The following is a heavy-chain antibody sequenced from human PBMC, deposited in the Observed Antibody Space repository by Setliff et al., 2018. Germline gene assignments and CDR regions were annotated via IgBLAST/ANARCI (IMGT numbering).Heavy chain of an antibody. CDR1: GFSFNGYA. CDR2: ISSTSSSI. D-gene: IGHD3-16*01. J-gene: IGHJ4*02. Sequence: PGGSLRLSCAAFGFSFNGYAMNWVRQAPGRGLEWVSYISSTSSSIYYADSVKGRFTISRDNAKDSLYLQMDSLRAEDTAVYYCARVGVFGGGYFDFWGQGTLVTVSS. CDR3: ARVGVFGGGYFDF. V-gene: IGHV3-48*01.